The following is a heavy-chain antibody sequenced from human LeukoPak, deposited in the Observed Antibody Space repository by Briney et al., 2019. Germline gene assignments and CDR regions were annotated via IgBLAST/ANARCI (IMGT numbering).Heavy chain of an antibody. CDR1: GGSISSGGYS. J-gene: IGHJ4*02. V-gene: IGHV4-61*08. Sequence: SSETLSLTCTVSGGSISSGGYSWSWIRQPPGKGLEWIGYIYYSGSTNYNPSLKSRVTISVDTSKNQFSLKLSSVTAADTAVYYCAGNDYGDYDMSPFDWGQGTLVTVSS. CDR2: IYYSGST. CDR3: AGNDYGDYDMSPFD. D-gene: IGHD4-17*01.